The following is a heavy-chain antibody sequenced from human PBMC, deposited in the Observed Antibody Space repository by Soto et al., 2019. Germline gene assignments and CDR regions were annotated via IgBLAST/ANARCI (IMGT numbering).Heavy chain of an antibody. J-gene: IGHJ6*02. D-gene: IGHD2-15*01. CDR3: RVWYGDALPYYYYGMDV. Sequence: QLQLQESGPGLVKPSETLSLTCTVSGGSISSSSYYWGWIRQPPGKGLEWIGSIYYSGRTYYNPSPRSRVTMRVVTSAYQYFVKLISVSASATAVHYCRVWYGDALPYYYYGMDVWGQGTTVTVYS. CDR1: GGSISSSSYY. CDR2: IYYSGRT. V-gene: IGHV4-39*01.